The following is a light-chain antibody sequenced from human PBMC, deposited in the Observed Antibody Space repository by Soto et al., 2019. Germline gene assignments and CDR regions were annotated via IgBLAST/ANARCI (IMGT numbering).Light chain of an antibody. V-gene: IGKV3-20*01. CDR2: GSS. CDR3: QQYGSSPPYT. J-gene: IGKJ2*01. CDR1: QSVSNNY. Sequence: EVVLTQSPGTLSLSPGERATLSCRASQSVSNNYLAWYQQKPGQSPKLLIFGSSDRATGIPDRFSGSGSGTDLTLTISSLEPEDFAVYYWQQYGSSPPYTFGQGTKLEIK.